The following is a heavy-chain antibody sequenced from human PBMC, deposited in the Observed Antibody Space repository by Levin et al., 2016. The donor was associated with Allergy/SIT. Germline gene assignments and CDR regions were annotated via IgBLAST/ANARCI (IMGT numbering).Heavy chain of an antibody. D-gene: IGHD3-9*01. CDR2: ISSNGGST. CDR3: VKDLSPKAYYDILTGYYEAPAYFDY. Sequence: VRQMPGKGLEYVSAISSNGGSTYYADSVKGRFTISRDNSKNTLYLQMSSLRAEDTAVYYCVKDLSPKAYYDILTGYYEAPAYFDYWGQGTLVTVSS. V-gene: IGHV3-64D*09. J-gene: IGHJ4*02.